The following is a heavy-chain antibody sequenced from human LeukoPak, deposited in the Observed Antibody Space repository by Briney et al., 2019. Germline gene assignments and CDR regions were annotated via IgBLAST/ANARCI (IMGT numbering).Heavy chain of an antibody. J-gene: IGHJ4*02. D-gene: IGHD2-15*01. CDR3: ARAGYCSGGSCYGSDY. CDR2: IWYDGSSK. CDR1: GFTFSSYG. V-gene: IGHV3-33*01. Sequence: GGSLRLSCAASGFTFSSYGMHWVRQAPGKGLVWVAVIWYDGSSKYYADSVKGRFTISRDNSKNTLFLQMNSLRVEDTAVYYCARAGYCSGGSCYGSDYWGQGTLVSASS.